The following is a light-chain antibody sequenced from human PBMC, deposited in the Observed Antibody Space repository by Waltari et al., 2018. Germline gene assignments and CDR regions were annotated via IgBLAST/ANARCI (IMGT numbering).Light chain of an antibody. CDR3: QQYDNLAS. J-gene: IGKJ4*01. CDR2: DAT. V-gene: IGKV1-33*01. Sequence: DIQMTQSPSSLSASVGDRVTITCQASQAISHHVNWYQHKPGKAPELLIFDATNLETGVPSRCRGSGSRTDFPLTIPSLQPEDFATYYCQQYDNLASFGGGTKVEIK. CDR1: QAISHH.